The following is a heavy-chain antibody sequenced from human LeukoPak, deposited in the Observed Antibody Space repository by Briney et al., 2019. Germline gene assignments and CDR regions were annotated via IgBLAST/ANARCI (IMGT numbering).Heavy chain of an antibody. V-gene: IGHV3-48*03. Sequence: GGSLRLSCTGSGFTFSSYEMNWVRQAPGKGLEWVSYISSSGSTVYYADSVKGRFTISRDNSKNTLYLQINSLRTDDTAVFYCARGGLGSAFDNWGQGTLVTVSS. D-gene: IGHD6-19*01. J-gene: IGHJ4*02. CDR1: GFTFSSYE. CDR2: ISSSGSTV. CDR3: ARGGLGSAFDN.